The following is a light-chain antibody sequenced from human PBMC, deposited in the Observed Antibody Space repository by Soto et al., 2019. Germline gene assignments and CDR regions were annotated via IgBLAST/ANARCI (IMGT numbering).Light chain of an antibody. J-gene: IGLJ1*01. CDR3: SSYTTSNTRQIV. CDR2: DVS. Sequence: QSALTQPASVSGSPGQSITISCTGTNSDVGGYNYVSWYQQHPGKAPKFMIYDVSSRPSGVSDRFSGSKSGNTASLTISGLQAEDEADYYCSSYTTSNTRQIVFGTGTKVTAL. CDR1: NSDVGGYNY. V-gene: IGLV2-14*01.